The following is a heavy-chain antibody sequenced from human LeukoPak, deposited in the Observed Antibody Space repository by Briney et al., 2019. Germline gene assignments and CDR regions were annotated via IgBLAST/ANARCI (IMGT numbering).Heavy chain of an antibody. V-gene: IGHV3-30-3*01. CDR1: GFIVSSNY. CDR2: ISYDGSYK. D-gene: IGHD3-10*01. J-gene: IGHJ5*02. CDR3: ARGISMVRGVIPSYNWFDP. Sequence: PGGSLRLSCAASGFIVSSNYMSWVRQAPGKGLEWVAVISYDGSYKYHADSVKGRFTISRDNSRNTLYLQMNSLRAEDTAVYYCARGISMVRGVIPSYNWFDPWGQGTLVTVSS.